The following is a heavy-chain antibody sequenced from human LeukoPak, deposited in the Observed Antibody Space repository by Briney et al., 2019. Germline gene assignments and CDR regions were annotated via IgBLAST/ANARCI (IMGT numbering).Heavy chain of an antibody. CDR3: ARHYYGDVYYFDF. D-gene: IGHD4-17*01. V-gene: IGHV4-59*08. Sequence: SETLSLTCTVSGGSISEHYWSWIRQPPGKGLEWIGYFYYSGSPRYNPSLKSRVTISVDTSKNQFSLKLTSVTAADAAVYYCARHYYGDVYYFDFWGQGTLVTVSS. CDR1: GGSISEHY. J-gene: IGHJ4*02. CDR2: FYYSGSP.